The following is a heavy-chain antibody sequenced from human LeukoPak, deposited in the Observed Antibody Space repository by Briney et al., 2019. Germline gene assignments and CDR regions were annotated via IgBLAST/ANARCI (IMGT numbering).Heavy chain of an antibody. V-gene: IGHV4-31*03. J-gene: IGHJ4*02. CDR3: ASFHGRIETGAYYFDY. D-gene: IGHD7-27*01. CDR2: IYYSGST. CDR1: GGSINSSVYY. Sequence: SSETLSLTCTVSGGSINSSVYYWSWIRQHPGKGLEWIGYIYYSGSTYYNPSLKSRVTISVDTSKNQFSLKLSSVTAADTAVYYCASFHGRIETGAYYFDYWGQGTLVTVSS.